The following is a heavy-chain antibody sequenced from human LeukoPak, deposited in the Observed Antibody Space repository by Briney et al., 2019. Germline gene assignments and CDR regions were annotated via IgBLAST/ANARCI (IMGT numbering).Heavy chain of an antibody. CDR1: GYTFTSYD. D-gene: IGHD6-13*01. V-gene: IGHV1-8*01. Sequence: GASVEVSCKASGYTFTSYDINWVRQATGQGLEWMGWMNPNSGNTGYAQKFQGRVTMTRNTSISTAYMELSSLRAEDTAVYYCAKHSSSWGNHDAFDIWGQGTMVTVSS. CDR2: MNPNSGNT. CDR3: AKHSSSWGNHDAFDI. J-gene: IGHJ3*02.